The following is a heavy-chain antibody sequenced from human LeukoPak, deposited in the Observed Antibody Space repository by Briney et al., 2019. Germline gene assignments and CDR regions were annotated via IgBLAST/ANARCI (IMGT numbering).Heavy chain of an antibody. Sequence: GESLKISCQGSGSSFTSYWIGWVRQMPGKGLEWMGIIYPGDSDTRYSPSFQGQVTISADKSISTAYLQWSSLKASDTAMYYCARGRRDGYNYDAFDIWGQGTMVTVSS. V-gene: IGHV5-51*01. D-gene: IGHD5-24*01. CDR2: IYPGDSDT. CDR3: ARGRRDGYNYDAFDI. CDR1: GSSFTSYW. J-gene: IGHJ3*02.